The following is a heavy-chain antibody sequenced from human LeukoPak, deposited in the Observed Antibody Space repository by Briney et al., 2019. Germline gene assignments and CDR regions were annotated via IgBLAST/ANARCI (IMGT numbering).Heavy chain of an antibody. CDR1: GGSISSYY. D-gene: IGHD2-2*01. Sequence: TSETLSLTCTVSGGSISSYYWSWIRQPPGKGLEWIGYIYYSGSTNYNPSLKSRVTISVDTSKNQFSLKLSSVTAADTAVYYCARDPSRIASSTYWGQGILVTVSS. V-gene: IGHV4-59*01. J-gene: IGHJ4*02. CDR2: IYYSGST. CDR3: ARDPSRIASSTY.